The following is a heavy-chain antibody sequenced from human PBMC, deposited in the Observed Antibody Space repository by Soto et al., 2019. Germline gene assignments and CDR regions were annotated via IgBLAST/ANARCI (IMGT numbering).Heavy chain of an antibody. CDR3: ASRYLY. V-gene: IGHV4-30-4*01. Sequence: SETLSLTCTVSGDSVSNGDYYWSWIRQPPGRGLEWIGYIDSSGSTYYNPSLKSRLTMSVDMSKNQFSLRLTSVTAADTAVYYCASRYLYWGQGLLVTVSS. CDR2: IDSSGST. CDR1: GDSVSNGDYY. D-gene: IGHD3-16*02. J-gene: IGHJ4*02.